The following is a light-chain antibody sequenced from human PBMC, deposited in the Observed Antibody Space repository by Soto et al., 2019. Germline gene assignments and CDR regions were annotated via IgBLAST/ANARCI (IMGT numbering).Light chain of an antibody. CDR3: SSYTNSNTLV. CDR1: SSDVGGYNY. J-gene: IGLJ1*01. V-gene: IGLV2-14*01. CDR2: DVS. Sequence: QAVLTQPASVSGSPGQSITISCTGTSSDVGGYNYVSWYQQYPGKAPKLMIYDVSNRPSGVSNRFSGSKSGNTASLTISGLQAEDEADYYCSSYTNSNTLVFGSGTKLTVL.